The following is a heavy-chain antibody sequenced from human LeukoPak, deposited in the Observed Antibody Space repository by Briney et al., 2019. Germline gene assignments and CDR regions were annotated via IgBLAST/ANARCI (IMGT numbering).Heavy chain of an antibody. CDR1: GGSFSGYY. V-gene: IGHV4-34*01. J-gene: IGHJ4*02. D-gene: IGHD5-18*01. Sequence: NPSETLSLTCAVYGGSFSGYYWSWLRQPPGKGLEWIGEINHSGSTNYNPSLKSRVTISVDTSKNQFSLKLSSVTAADTAVYYCARGRYSYGHDYWGQGTLVTVSS. CDR2: INHSGST. CDR3: ARGRYSYGHDY.